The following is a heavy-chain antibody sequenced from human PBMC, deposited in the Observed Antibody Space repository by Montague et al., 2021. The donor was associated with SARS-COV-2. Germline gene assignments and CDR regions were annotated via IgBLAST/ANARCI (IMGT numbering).Heavy chain of an antibody. CDR3: ARTHYDILSGYYYDMDV. CDR1: GFSLSTSGMC. V-gene: IGHV2-70*11. D-gene: IGHD3-9*01. Sequence: PALVKPTQTLTLTCTFSGFSLSTSGMCVSWIRQPPGKALEWLARIDWDDDKYYSTSLKTRLTISKDTSKNQVVLTMTNMDPVDTATYYCARTHYDILSGYYYDMDVWGQGTTVTVSS. J-gene: IGHJ6*02. CDR2: IDWDDDK.